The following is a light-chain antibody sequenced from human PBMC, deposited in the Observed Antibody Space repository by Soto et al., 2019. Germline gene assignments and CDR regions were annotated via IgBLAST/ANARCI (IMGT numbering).Light chain of an antibody. V-gene: IGKV3-15*01. Sequence: EIVMTQSPATLSVSPGEGATLSCWASQSVSINLAWYHQKPGQAPRLLIYRASTRATGIPARFSGSGSGAEFTLTISSLQSEDFAVYYCQQYNNWPFTFGLGTKLEIK. CDR1: QSVSIN. J-gene: IGKJ2*01. CDR2: RAS. CDR3: QQYNNWPFT.